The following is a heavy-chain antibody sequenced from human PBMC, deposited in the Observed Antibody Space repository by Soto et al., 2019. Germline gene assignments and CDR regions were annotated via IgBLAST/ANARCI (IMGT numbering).Heavy chain of an antibody. CDR3: ARPKGSYSSGYYYFDY. V-gene: IGHV1-69*13. J-gene: IGHJ4*02. D-gene: IGHD6-19*01. CDR1: GGTFGTYA. Sequence: SVKVSCKTSGGTFGTYAIYWVRQAPGQGLEWMGAIIPLFGTADYAQKFQGRVTITADESTSTAYMELSSLRSEDTAVYYCARPKGSYSSGYYYFDYWGQGTLVTVSS. CDR2: IIPLFGTA.